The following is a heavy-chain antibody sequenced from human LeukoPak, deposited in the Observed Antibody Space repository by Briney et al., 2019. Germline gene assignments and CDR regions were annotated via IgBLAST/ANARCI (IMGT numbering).Heavy chain of an antibody. CDR2: ISYSGSTT. V-gene: IGHV3-48*02. J-gene: IGHJ4*02. CDR3: ALYFYDSSGYPSFDY. D-gene: IGHD3-22*01. Sequence: GRSLRLSCEVSGLTFSRHAMNWVRQAPGKGLEWVSYISYSGSTTYYTDSVKGRFTISRDNAKNSLYLQMNSLRDEDTALYYCALYFYDSSGYPSFDYWGQGTPVTVSS. CDR1: GLTFSRHA.